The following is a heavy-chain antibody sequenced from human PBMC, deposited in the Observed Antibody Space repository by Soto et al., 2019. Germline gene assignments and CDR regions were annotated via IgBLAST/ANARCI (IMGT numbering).Heavy chain of an antibody. CDR2: ISAYNGNT. D-gene: IGHD5-12*01. CDR1: GYTFTSYG. Sequence: ASVKVSCEASGYTFTSYGISWLRQSPGQGLEWMGWISAYNGNTNYAQKLQGRVTMTTDTSTSTAYMELRSLRSDDTAVYYCARDRYSGYERAFDIWGQGTMVTVSS. J-gene: IGHJ3*02. CDR3: ARDRYSGYERAFDI. V-gene: IGHV1-18*04.